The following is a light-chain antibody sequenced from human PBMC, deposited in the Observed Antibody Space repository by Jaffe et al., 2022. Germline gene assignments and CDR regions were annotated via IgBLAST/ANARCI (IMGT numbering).Light chain of an antibody. Sequence: QSALTQPASVSGSPGQSITISCTGTSSDVGGYNYVSWYQQHPGKAPKLMIYDVSNRPSGVSNRFSGSKSGNTASLTISGLQAEDEADYYCSSYTSSSTSRVFGGGTKLTVL. CDR3: SSYTSSSTSRV. CDR2: DVS. CDR1: SSDVGGYNY. V-gene: IGLV2-14*03. J-gene: IGLJ3*02.